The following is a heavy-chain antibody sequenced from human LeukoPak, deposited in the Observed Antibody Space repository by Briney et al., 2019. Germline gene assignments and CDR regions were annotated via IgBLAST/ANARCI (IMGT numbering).Heavy chain of an antibody. J-gene: IGHJ3*02. CDR3: ARDPPIGGADVFDI. CDR1: GYTFTGYY. V-gene: IGHV1-2*02. Sequence: ASVNVSCKAAGYTFTGYYMHWVRQAPGQGLEWMGWINPNSGGTNYAQKFQGRVTMTRDTSISTAYMELSRLTSDDTAVYYCARDPPIGGADVFDIWGQGTMVTVSS. CDR2: INPNSGGT. D-gene: IGHD3-10*01.